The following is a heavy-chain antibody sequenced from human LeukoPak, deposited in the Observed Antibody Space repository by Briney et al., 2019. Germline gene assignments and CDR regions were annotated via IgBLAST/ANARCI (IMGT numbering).Heavy chain of an antibody. CDR3: AREGVTKYYFDY. V-gene: IGHV4-31*03. CDR1: GGSIGSGGYY. D-gene: IGHD4-11*01. J-gene: IGHJ4*02. Sequence: SQTLSLTCTVSGGSIGSGGYYWSWIRQHPGKGLEWIGYIYYSGSTDYNPSLKSRVTISVDTSKNQFSLKLSSVTAADTAVYYCAREGVTKYYFDYWGQGTLVTVSS. CDR2: IYYSGST.